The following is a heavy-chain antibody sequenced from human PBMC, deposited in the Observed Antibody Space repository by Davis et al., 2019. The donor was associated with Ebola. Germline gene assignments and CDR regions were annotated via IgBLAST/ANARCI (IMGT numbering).Heavy chain of an antibody. D-gene: IGHD6-19*01. V-gene: IGHV3-23*01. Sequence: GGSLRLSCVSSGFSFSHYAMSWVRQAPGKGLEWVSAIRDSDGRTYYAHSVKGRFTISRDNSENTLFLQMNSLRAEDTAVYYCAKDRAAVADWYFDLWGRGTLVTVSS. CDR3: AKDRAAVADWYFDL. CDR2: IRDSDGRT. J-gene: IGHJ2*01. CDR1: GFSFSHYA.